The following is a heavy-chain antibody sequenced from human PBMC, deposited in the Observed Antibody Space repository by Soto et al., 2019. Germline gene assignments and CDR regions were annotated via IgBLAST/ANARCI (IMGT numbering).Heavy chain of an antibody. D-gene: IGHD2-21*02. Sequence: QVQLVESGGGVVQPGRSLRLSCAASGFTFSSYAMHWVRQAPGKGLEWVALISHDGSDKYYADSVKGRFTISRDNSKNTIYLQMNSLRREDTAVFYCVRDATPDCGRDCRQGYYFDYWGQGILVTVSS. CDR2: ISHDGSDK. V-gene: IGHV3-30-3*01. CDR1: GFTFSSYA. CDR3: VRDATPDCGRDCRQGYYFDY. J-gene: IGHJ4*02.